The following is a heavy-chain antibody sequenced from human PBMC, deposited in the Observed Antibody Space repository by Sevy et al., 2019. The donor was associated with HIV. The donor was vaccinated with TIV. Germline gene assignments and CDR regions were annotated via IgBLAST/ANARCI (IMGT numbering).Heavy chain of an antibody. CDR1: GDSVSSDNCY. J-gene: IGHJ4*02. CDR3: ARLSAVSRSYNFDY. CDR2: MFYRGST. D-gene: IGHD4-4*01. V-gene: IGHV4-61*01. Sequence: SETLSLTCTVSGDSVSSDNCYWSWIRQPPGKGLEWIGYMFYRGSTNYNPSLKSRVTISVDTSKNQFSLKLNSVTAADTAVYYCARLSAVSRSYNFDYWGQGTLVTVSS.